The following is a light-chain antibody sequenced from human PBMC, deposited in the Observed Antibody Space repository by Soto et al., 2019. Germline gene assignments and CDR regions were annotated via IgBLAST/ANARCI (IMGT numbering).Light chain of an antibody. V-gene: IGKV3-20*01. CDR3: QQYDSSPRT. J-gene: IGKJ1*01. CDR2: GAS. CDR1: QSFTSRS. Sequence: EIVLTQSPGTLSLSPGERATLSCRASQSFTSRSLAWYQQKPGPAPRLPISGASNRAAGIPDRFSGSGSGTDFTLTISRLEPEDFAVYYCQQYDSSPRTFGQGTKVDIK.